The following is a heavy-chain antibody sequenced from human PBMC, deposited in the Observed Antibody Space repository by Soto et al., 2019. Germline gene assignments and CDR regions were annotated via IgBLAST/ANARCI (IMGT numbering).Heavy chain of an antibody. CDR1: GFTFSTYS. V-gene: IGHV3-21*01. D-gene: IGHD1-26*01. Sequence: EVQLVESGGGLVKPGGSLRLSCAASGFTFSTYSINWVRQAPGKGLEWVSSISSRSTYIYYADSVKGRFTISRDNAKNSLYLQKNSLRAENTAVYYCAPKGEIEKPFDYGGQGPLFTVSS. CDR2: ISSRSTYI. CDR3: APKGEIEKPFDY. J-gene: IGHJ4*02.